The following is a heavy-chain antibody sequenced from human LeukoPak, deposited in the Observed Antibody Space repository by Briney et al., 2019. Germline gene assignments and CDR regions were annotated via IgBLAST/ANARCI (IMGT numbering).Heavy chain of an antibody. D-gene: IGHD3-9*01. CDR1: GGSISSSSYY. V-gene: IGHV4-39*01. CDR3: ASQPYYDILTGYSHFDY. J-gene: IGHJ4*02. CDR2: IYYSGST. Sequence: SETVSLTCTVSGGSISSSSYYWGWIRQPPGKGLEWIGSIYYSGSTYYNPSLKSRVTISVDTSKNQFSLKLNSVTAADTAVYYCASQPYYDILTGYSHFDYWGQGTLVTVSS.